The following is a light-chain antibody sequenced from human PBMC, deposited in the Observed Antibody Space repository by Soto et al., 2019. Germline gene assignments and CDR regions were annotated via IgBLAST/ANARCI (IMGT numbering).Light chain of an antibody. V-gene: IGLV2-14*01. CDR1: SSDVGGYDY. CDR2: EVS. J-gene: IGLJ2*01. CDR3: SSYTGTSALLL. Sequence: QSVVTQPASVSGSPGQSITISCTGTSSDVGGYDYVSWYQQYPGKAHRLIIYEVSNRPSGVSNRFSGSKSGNSASLTISGLRAEDEGDYFCSSYTGTSALLLFGGGTQLTVL.